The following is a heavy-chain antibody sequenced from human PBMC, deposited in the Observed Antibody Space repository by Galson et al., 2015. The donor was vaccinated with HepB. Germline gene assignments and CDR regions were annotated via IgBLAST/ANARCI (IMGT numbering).Heavy chain of an antibody. Sequence: ETLSLTCTVSGGSISSSSYYWGWIRQPPGKGLEWIGSIYYSGSTYYNPSLKSRVTISVDTSKNQFSLKLSSVTAADTAVYYCARHRPTRVVPAAMSPRVLSQGFDPWGQGTLVTVSS. CDR2: IYYSGST. D-gene: IGHD2-2*01. J-gene: IGHJ5*02. CDR1: GGSISSSSYY. CDR3: ARHRPTRVVPAAMSPRVLSQGFDP. V-gene: IGHV4-39*01.